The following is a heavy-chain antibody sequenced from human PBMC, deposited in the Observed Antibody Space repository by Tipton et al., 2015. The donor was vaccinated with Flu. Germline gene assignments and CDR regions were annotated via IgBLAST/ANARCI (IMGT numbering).Heavy chain of an antibody. V-gene: IGHV4-38-2*02. D-gene: IGHD3-16*01. CDR2: VYYSGNS. Sequence: LRLSCSVSNYSITDGYYWGWIRQSPGKGLEWIGGVYYSGNSYYNPSLESRVTISVDTSKNYFYLKMTSVTAADTAIYYCARCYVGYPHIYWGQGRLVTVSS. CDR1: NYSITDGYY. CDR3: ARCYVGYPHIY. J-gene: IGHJ4*02.